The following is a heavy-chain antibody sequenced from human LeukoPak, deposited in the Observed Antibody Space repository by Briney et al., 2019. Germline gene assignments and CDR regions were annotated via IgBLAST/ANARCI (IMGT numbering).Heavy chain of an antibody. CDR1: GFTFSSYA. D-gene: IGHD2-2*01. CDR2: ISYDGSNK. J-gene: IGHJ5*02. V-gene: IGHV3-30-3*01. CDR3: ARESRGQLLLFWFDP. Sequence: SGGSLRLSCAASGFTFSSYAMHWVRQAPGKGLEWVAVISYDGSNKYYADSVKGRFTISRDNSKNTLYLQMNSLRAEDTAVYYCARESRGQLLLFWFDPWGQGTLVTASS.